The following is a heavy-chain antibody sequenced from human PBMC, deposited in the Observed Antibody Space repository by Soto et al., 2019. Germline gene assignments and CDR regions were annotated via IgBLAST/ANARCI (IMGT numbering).Heavy chain of an antibody. J-gene: IGHJ6*02. CDR2: IDPSDSYT. CDR1: GYSFTSYW. V-gene: IGHV5-10-1*01. CDR3: ASSIAVAPGMDV. Sequence: PGESLKISCNGSGYSFTSYWISWVRQMPGKGLEWMGRIDPSDSYTNYSPSFQGHVTISADKSISTAYLQWSSLKASDTAMYYCASSIAVAPGMDVWGQGTTVTVSS. D-gene: IGHD6-19*01.